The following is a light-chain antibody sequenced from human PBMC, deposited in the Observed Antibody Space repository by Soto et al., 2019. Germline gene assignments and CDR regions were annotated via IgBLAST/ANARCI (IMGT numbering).Light chain of an antibody. J-gene: IGLJ1*01. CDR2: DVT. Sequence: QSVLTQPASVSGSPGQSITISCSGTSNDVGAYNFVSWYQQHPGRAHKLILYDVTSRPSNVSNRFSGSKSGNTASLSISGLRPEDEADYFCGSHTRTDTRYVFGSGTKVTV. CDR1: SNDVGAYNF. CDR3: GSHTRTDTRYV. V-gene: IGLV2-14*03.